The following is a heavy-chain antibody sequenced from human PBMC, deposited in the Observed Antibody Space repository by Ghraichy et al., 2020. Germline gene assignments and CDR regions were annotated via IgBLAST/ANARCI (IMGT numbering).Heavy chain of an antibody. CDR2: IKQDGSEK. D-gene: IGHD3-3*01. CDR1: GFTFSSYW. Sequence: GGSLRLSCAASGFTFSSYWMSWVRQAPGKGLEWVANIKQDGSEKYYVDSVKGRFTISRDNAKNSLYLQMNSLRAEDTAVYYCARDLEDFWSGYYSAGFCDYWGQGTLVTVSS. J-gene: IGHJ4*02. V-gene: IGHV3-7*01. CDR3: ARDLEDFWSGYYSAGFCDY.